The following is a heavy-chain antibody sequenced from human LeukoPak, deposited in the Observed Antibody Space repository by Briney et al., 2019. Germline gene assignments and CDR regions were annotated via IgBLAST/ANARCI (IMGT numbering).Heavy chain of an antibody. D-gene: IGHD1-1*01. CDR2: ITGSGGST. CDR3: AKSTGTGDFDY. Sequence: GGSLRLSCAASGFTFSSYAMSWVRQAPGKGLEWVSAITGSGGSTYYADSVKGRFTISRDNSKNTLYLQMDGLRADDTAVYYCAKSTGTGDFDYWGQGTLVTVSS. V-gene: IGHV3-23*01. J-gene: IGHJ4*02. CDR1: GFTFSSYA.